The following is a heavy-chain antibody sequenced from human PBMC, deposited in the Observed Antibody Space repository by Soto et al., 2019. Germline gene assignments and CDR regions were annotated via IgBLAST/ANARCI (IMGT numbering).Heavy chain of an antibody. V-gene: IGHV1-46*01. J-gene: IGHJ4*01. CDR1: GYTFVDYF. CDR2: ISLRHHST. CDR3: AREGVTNYTDYYFDL. Sequence: ASVKVSCKTSGYTFVDYFIHWVRQAPGQGLEWMGIISLRHHSTSYAQKFQDRLSVTRDPSSTTIYMELSSLRPEDTAIYYCAREGVTNYTDYYFDLWGHGALVTVSS. D-gene: IGHD4-4*01.